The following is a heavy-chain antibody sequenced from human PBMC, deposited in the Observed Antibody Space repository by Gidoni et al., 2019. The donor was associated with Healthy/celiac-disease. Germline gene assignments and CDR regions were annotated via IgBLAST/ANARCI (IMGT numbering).Heavy chain of an antibody. V-gene: IGHV3-11*06. Sequence: QLQLVEAGGGLVKPGGSLRFSCAASVLPIADYYMSWIRQAPGKGLECVSSMSSSSSYTNYADSVKGRFTISRDNAKNSLYLQMNSRRAEDTAVYYWSSSLRGVTCGGVIVDCGQGTLVTVSS. CDR2: MSSSSSYT. CDR3: SSSLRGVTCGGVIVD. CDR1: VLPIADYY. J-gene: IGHJ4*02. D-gene: IGHD3-16*02.